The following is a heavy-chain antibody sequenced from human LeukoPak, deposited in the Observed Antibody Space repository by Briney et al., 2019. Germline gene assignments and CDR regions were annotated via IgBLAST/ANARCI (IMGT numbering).Heavy chain of an antibody. Sequence: ASVKVSCKASGYTFTGYYMHWVRQAPGQGLEWMGWINPNSGGTNYAQKFQGRVTMTRDTSISTAYMELSRLRSDDTAVYYCARSPTSSYCTSTSCHLFSFDYWGQGTLVTVSS. J-gene: IGHJ4*02. V-gene: IGHV1-2*02. D-gene: IGHD2-2*01. CDR1: GYTFTGYY. CDR2: INPNSGGT. CDR3: ARSPTSSYCTSTSCHLFSFDY.